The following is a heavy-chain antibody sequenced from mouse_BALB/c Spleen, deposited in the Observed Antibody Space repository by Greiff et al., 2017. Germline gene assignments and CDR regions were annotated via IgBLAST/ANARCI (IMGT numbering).Heavy chain of an antibody. CDR1: GYSITSDYA. J-gene: IGHJ3*01. Sequence: VQLKESGPGLVKPSQSLSLTCTVTGYSITSDYAWNWIRQFPGNKLEWMGYISYSGSTSYNPSLKSRISITRDTSKNQFFLQLNSVTTEDTATDYCANRYDVGSWFAYWGQGTLVTVSA. D-gene: IGHD2-14*01. V-gene: IGHV3-2*02. CDR2: ISYSGST. CDR3: ANRYDVGSWFAY.